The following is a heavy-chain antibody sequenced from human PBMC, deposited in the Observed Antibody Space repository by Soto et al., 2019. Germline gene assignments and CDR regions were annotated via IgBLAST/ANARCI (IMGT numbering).Heavy chain of an antibody. D-gene: IGHD1-20*01. CDR2: INAGNGNT. CDR1: GYTFTSYA. J-gene: IGHJ5*02. Sequence: RASVKVSCKASGYTFTSYAMHWVRQAPGQRLEWMGWINAGNGNTKYSQKFQGRVTITRDTSASTAYMELSSLRSEDTAVYYCARDLITGTTKGYNWFDPWGQGTLVTVSS. CDR3: ARDLITGTTKGYNWFDP. V-gene: IGHV1-3*01.